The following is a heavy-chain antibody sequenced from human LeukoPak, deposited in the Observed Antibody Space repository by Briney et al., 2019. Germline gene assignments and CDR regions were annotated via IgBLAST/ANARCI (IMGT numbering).Heavy chain of an antibody. CDR2: ISGSGGST. J-gene: IGHJ4*02. Sequence: GGSLRLSCAASGFTFSTYAMSWVRQSPGKGLEWVSAISGSGGSTNYADSVKGRFTISRDNSKNTLYLQMNSLRADDTAVYYCAKERGAGYNRYPGIGVYYFDYWGQGTLVTVSS. CDR1: GFTFSTYA. V-gene: IGHV3-23*01. D-gene: IGHD5-24*01. CDR3: AKERGAGYNRYPGIGVYYFDY.